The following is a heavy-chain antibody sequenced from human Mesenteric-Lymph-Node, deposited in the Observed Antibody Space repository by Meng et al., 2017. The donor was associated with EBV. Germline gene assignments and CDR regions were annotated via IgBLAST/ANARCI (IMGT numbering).Heavy chain of an antibody. Sequence: QLVERGPGLVKLSEPLSITCTFSGGSISSSSYYWGWIRQPPGKGLEWIGSIYYSGSTYYNPSLKSRVTISVDTSKNQFSLKLSSVTAADTAVYYCARHYYDSSGYCDYWGQGTLVTVSS. V-gene: IGHV4-39*01. CDR1: GGSISSSSYY. CDR2: IYYSGST. D-gene: IGHD3-22*01. CDR3: ARHYYDSSGYCDY. J-gene: IGHJ4*02.